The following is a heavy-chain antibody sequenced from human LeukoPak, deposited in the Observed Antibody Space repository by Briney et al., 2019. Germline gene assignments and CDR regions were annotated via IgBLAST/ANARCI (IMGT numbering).Heavy chain of an antibody. V-gene: IGHV4-59*01. CDR2: IYYSGST. Sequence: SETLSLTCTVSGGSISSYYWSWIRQPPGKGLEWIGYIYYSGSTNYNPSLKSRVTISVDTPKNQFSLKLSSVTAADTAVYYCARDSGSYSLDYWGQGTLVTVSS. D-gene: IGHD1-26*01. CDR1: GGSISSYY. CDR3: ARDSGSYSLDY. J-gene: IGHJ4*02.